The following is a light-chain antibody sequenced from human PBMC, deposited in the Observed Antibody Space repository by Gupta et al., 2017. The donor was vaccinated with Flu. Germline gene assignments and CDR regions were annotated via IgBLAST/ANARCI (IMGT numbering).Light chain of an antibody. J-gene: IGKJ1*01. CDR1: RILLHNNVYND. CDR2: LAS. V-gene: IGKV2-28*01. CDR3: MQTRQNPVA. Sequence: SSRTSRILLHNNVYNDFDWYVQKPGQSPQLLIYLASNRATGVPDRVIGRGSGTDFTLTIRRVEAEDVGIYYCMQTRQNPVAFGQGTKVEIK.